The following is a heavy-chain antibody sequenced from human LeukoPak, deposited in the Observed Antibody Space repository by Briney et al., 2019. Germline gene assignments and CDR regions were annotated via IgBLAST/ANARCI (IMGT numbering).Heavy chain of an antibody. V-gene: IGHV4-59*08. CDR2: IYYSGST. CDR3: ARSITIFGVVITMYFDY. CDR1: GGSISSYY. D-gene: IGHD3-3*01. Sequence: PSETLSLTCTVSGGSISSYYWSWIRQPPGKGLEWIGYIYYSGSTNYNPSLKSRVTISVDTSKNQFSLKLSSVTAADTAVYYCARSITIFGVVITMYFDYWGQGTLVTVSS. J-gene: IGHJ4*02.